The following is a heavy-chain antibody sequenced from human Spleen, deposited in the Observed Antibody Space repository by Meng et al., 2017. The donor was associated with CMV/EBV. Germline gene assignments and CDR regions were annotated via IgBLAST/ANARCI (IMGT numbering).Heavy chain of an antibody. V-gene: IGHV3-20*04. Sequence: ETLSLTCAASGFTFDDHGMSWVRQAPGKGLEWVSGIRWNGETTGYADSVKGRFTISRDNAKNSLYLQMNRLRAEDTALYYCARLRGPTPSGNAFDIWGQGTMVTVSS. J-gene: IGHJ3*02. CDR1: GFTFDDHG. CDR3: ARLRGPTPSGNAFDI. D-gene: IGHD1-26*01. CDR2: IRWNGETT.